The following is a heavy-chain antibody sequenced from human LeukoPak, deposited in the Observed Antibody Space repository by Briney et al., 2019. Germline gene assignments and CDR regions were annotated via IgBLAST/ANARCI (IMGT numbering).Heavy chain of an antibody. CDR2: IYPGDSDT. V-gene: IGHV5-51*01. D-gene: IGHD2-2*01. J-gene: IGHJ4*02. CDR3: ARRDETLGYCSSTSCYSQAVDY. Sequence: GESLKTSCKGSGYSFTSYWIGWVRQMPGKGLEWMGIIYPGDSDTRYSPSFQGQVTISADKSISTAYLQWSSLKASDTAMYYCARRDETLGYCSSTSCYSQAVDYWGQGTLVTVSS. CDR1: GYSFTSYW.